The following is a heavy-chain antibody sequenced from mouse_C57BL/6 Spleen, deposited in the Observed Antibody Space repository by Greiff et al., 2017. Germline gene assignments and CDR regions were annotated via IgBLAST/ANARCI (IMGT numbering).Heavy chain of an antibody. D-gene: IGHD1-1*01. CDR1: GFNIKDDY. CDR2: IDPENGDT. Sequence: VQLQQSGAELVRPGASVKLSCTASGFNIKDDYMHWVKQRPEQGLEWIGWIDPENGDTEYASKFQGKATITADTSSNTAYLQLRSLTSEDTAVYYCTTDLLRSAWFAYWGQGTLVTVSA. V-gene: IGHV14-4*01. J-gene: IGHJ3*01. CDR3: TTDLLRSAWFAY.